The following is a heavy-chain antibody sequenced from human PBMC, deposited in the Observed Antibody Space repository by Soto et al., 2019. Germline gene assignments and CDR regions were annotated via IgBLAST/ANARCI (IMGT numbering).Heavy chain of an antibody. J-gene: IGHJ4*02. CDR1: GFTFSRYS. Sequence: QVQLVESGGGVVEPGRSLRLSCAASGFTFSRYSIHWVRQAPGKGLEWVAVVWYDGSYKNYGDSVKGRFTISRDNSKNMVYLQMYSLSAEHTAVYYCARVNGDYMLDYWGQGTLVSVSS. D-gene: IGHD4-17*01. V-gene: IGHV3-33*01. CDR3: ARVNGDYMLDY. CDR2: VWYDGSYK.